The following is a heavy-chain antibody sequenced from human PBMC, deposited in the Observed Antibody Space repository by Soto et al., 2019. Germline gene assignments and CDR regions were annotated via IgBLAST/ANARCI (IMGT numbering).Heavy chain of an antibody. J-gene: IGHJ5*02. CDR3: ARDSRDYWFDP. CDR2: IWYDGSNK. V-gene: IGHV3-33*01. Sequence: QVQLVESGAGVVQPGRSLRLSCAASGFTFSSYGMHWVRQAPGKGLEWVAVIWYDGSNKYYADSVKGRFTISRDNSKNTLYLQMNSLRAEDTAVYYCARDSRDYWFDPWGQGTLVTVSS. CDR1: GFTFSSYG. D-gene: IGHD2-21*02.